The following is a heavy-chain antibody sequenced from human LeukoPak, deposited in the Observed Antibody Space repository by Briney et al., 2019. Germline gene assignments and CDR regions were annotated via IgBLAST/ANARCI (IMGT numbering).Heavy chain of an antibody. D-gene: IGHD3-3*01. Sequence: QSGGSLRLSCAASGFTFSSYAMSWVRQAPGKGLEWVSAISGSGGSTYYADSVKGRFTISRDNAKNSLYLQMNSLRAEDTAVYFCARAQSGLLDYWGQGTLVTVSS. CDR2: ISGSGGST. J-gene: IGHJ4*02. CDR3: ARAQSGLLDY. CDR1: GFTFSSYA. V-gene: IGHV3-23*01.